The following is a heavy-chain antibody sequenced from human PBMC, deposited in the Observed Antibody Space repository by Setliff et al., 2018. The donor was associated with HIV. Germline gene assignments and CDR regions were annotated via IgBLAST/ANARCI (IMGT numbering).Heavy chain of an antibody. CDR1: GVSINRTDHY. Sequence: PSETLSLTCSVSGVSINRTDHYWGWIRQSPGKSLEWIGSVSQSGSTYYNPSLKSRITISVDWSKNLFSLKLISVTAADQGVYYCARVPVPGANWFDPWGLGTLVTVSS. J-gene: IGHJ5*02. CDR3: ARVPVPGANWFDP. CDR2: VSQSGST. V-gene: IGHV4-39*01.